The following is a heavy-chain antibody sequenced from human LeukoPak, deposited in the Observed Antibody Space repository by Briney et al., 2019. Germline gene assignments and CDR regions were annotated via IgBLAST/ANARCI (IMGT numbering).Heavy chain of an antibody. Sequence: PGGSLRLSCAASGFTFSSYSMNWVRQAPGKGLEWVSYISISRSTIYYADSVKGRFTISRDNAKNSLYLQMNSLRAEDTAVYYCAREVGELQFLEWLYPIWGQGTLVTVSS. CDR1: GFTFSSYS. J-gene: IGHJ4*02. CDR2: ISISRSTI. V-gene: IGHV3-48*01. D-gene: IGHD3-3*01. CDR3: AREVGELQFLEWLYPI.